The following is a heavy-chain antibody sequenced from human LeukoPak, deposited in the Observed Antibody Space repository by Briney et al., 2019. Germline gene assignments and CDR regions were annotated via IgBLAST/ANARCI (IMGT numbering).Heavy chain of an antibody. CDR3: ARDINRDYYDSSGYYPAYWYFDL. D-gene: IGHD3-22*01. V-gene: IGHV3-7*04. Sequence: GGSLRLSCEASGFSFSSHWMTWVRQAPGKGLEWVANIKQDGSEKYYVDSVKGRFTISRDNAKNSLYLQMNSLRAEDTAVYYCARDINRDYYDSSGYYPAYWYFDLWGRGTLVTVSS. J-gene: IGHJ2*01. CDR1: GFSFSSHW. CDR2: IKQDGSEK.